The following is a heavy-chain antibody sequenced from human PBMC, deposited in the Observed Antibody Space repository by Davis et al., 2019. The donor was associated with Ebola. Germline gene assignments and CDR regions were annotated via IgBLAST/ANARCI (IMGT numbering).Heavy chain of an antibody. J-gene: IGHJ6*02. D-gene: IGHD3-16*01. CDR2: MNPNSGNT. CDR1: GGTFSSYA. V-gene: IGHV1-8*02. CDR3: ARGGELWIDYYYYGMDV. Sequence: ASVKVSCKASGGTFSSYAISWVRQATGQGLEWMGWMNPNSGNTGYAQKFQGRVTMTRDTSTSTVYMELSSLRSEDTAVYYCARGGELWIDYYYYGMDVWGQGTTVTVSS.